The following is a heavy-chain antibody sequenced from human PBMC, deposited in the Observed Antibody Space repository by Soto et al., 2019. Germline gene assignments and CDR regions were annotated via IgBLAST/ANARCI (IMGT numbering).Heavy chain of an antibody. Sequence: HGEALKISCTGSGYSFGSYWIGWVRQMHGKGLEWMGIIYPGDSDTRYSPSFQGQVTISADKSITTVYLQWSSLKASDTAMYYCARTDGYEIEYWGQGTLVTVSS. CDR3: ARTDGYEIEY. CDR1: GYSFGSYW. J-gene: IGHJ4*02. D-gene: IGHD5-12*01. V-gene: IGHV5-51*01. CDR2: IYPGDSDT.